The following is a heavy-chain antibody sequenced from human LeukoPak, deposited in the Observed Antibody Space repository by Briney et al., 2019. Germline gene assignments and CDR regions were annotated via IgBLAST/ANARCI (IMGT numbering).Heavy chain of an antibody. Sequence: GGAPKVSRKASGGTFSSYAISWVRPDPGQRLEWVGWISVYNGNTNYAQTLQGRVTITTDTSTSTAYVELRSLISDDTAVYYCSRDWGSFEYIVVVPAPDYWGQGTLVTVSS. J-gene: IGHJ4*02. D-gene: IGHD2-2*01. V-gene: IGHV1-18*01. CDR1: GGTFSSYA. CDR3: SRDWGSFEYIVVVPAPDY. CDR2: ISVYNGNT.